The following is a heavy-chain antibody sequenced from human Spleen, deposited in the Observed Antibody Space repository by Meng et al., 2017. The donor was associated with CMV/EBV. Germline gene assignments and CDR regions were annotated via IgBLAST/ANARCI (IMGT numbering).Heavy chain of an antibody. J-gene: IGHJ5*02. V-gene: IGHV3-23*03. D-gene: IGHD6-13*01. CDR2: IYAGGRSA. Sequence: LRLSCAASGFTFSNYAMNWVRQAPGKGLEWVAVIYAGGRSAYYADSVKGRFTIFRDSSKNTVYLEMNSLRAEDTALYYCAKDSTYSAWGQGTLVTVSS. CDR3: AKDSTYSA. CDR1: GFTFSNYA.